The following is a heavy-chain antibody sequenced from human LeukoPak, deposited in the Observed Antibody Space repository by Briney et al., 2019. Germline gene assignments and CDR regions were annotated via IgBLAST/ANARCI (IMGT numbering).Heavy chain of an antibody. D-gene: IGHD5-18*01. CDR3: ARGFRNSYGSYYFDY. V-gene: IGHV4-61*02. Sequence: SETLSLTCTVSGGSISSGSYYWSWIRQPAGKGLEWIGRIYTSGSTNYNPSLKSRVTISVDTSKNQFSLKLSSVTAADTAVYYCARGFRNSYGSYYFDYWGQGTLVTVSS. J-gene: IGHJ4*02. CDR2: IYTSGST. CDR1: GGSISSGSYY.